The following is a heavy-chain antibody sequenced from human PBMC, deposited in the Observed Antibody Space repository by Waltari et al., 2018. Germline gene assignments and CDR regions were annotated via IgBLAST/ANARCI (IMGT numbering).Heavy chain of an antibody. D-gene: IGHD4-4*01. CDR2: IYGSSGNT. J-gene: IGHJ4*02. CDR3: ARQYEY. CDR1: GGSISGGFD. Sequence: QVQLQESGPGLVKPSETLSLTCAVSGGSISGGFDWSWIRQPPGKGMEWIGYIYGSSGNTNYKPSLKNRVTISKVTSKNQFSLKLISVTAADTAVYYCARQYEYWGQGVLVTVSS. V-gene: IGHV4-61*08.